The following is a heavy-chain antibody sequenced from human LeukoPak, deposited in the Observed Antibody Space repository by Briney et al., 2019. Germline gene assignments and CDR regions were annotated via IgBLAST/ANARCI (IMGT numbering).Heavy chain of an antibody. D-gene: IGHD3-10*01. Sequence: GGALRLSCAAPGFTFSSYTMTWVRQAPGKGLEWVSAISDNGGDTYYADSVKGRFTISRGNSKSTLSLHMNSLRAEDTAVYYCARHNYYGSDPGYWGQGTLVTVSS. CDR3: ARHNYYGSDPGY. V-gene: IGHV3-23*01. J-gene: IGHJ4*02. CDR2: ISDNGGDT. CDR1: GFTFSSYT.